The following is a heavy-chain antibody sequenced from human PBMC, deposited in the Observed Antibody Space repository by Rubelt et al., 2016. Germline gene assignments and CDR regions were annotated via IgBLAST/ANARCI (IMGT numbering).Heavy chain of an antibody. Sequence: VQLLESGPGLVKTSGTVSLTCAVSGGSISSGNWWSWVRQPPGKGLEWVSYISSSSSTIYYADSVKGRFTISRDSAKNSLYLQMNSLKAEDTAVYYCAREGFVAENDWGQGTLVTVSA. D-gene: IGHD2-15*01. V-gene: IGHV3-48*01. CDR1: GGSISSGN. J-gene: IGHJ4*02. CDR2: ISSSSSTI. CDR3: AREGFVAEND.